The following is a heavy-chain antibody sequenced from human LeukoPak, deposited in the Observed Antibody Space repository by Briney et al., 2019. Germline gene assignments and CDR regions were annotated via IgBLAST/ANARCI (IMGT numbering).Heavy chain of an antibody. CDR3: ARESYYDFWSGPDYYYYYGMGV. J-gene: IGHJ6*02. D-gene: IGHD3-3*01. CDR2: ISAYNGNT. V-gene: IGHV1-18*01. Sequence: ASVKVSCKASGYTFTSYGISWVRQAPGQGLEWMGWISAYNGNTNYAQKLQGRVTMTTDTSTSTAYMELRSLRSDDTAVYYCARESYYDFWSGPDYYYYYGMGVWGQGTTVTVSS. CDR1: GYTFTSYG.